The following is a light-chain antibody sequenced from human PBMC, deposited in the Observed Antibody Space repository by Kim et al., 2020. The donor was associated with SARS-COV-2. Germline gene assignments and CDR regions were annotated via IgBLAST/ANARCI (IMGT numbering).Light chain of an antibody. J-gene: IGKJ2*01. Sequence: SVAPGESATLSCRASQSFSSNLAWYQQKPGQAPRLLIYGTSTRATGIPARFSGSGSGTGFTLTISSLQSEDFAVYHCQQYNNWPYTFGQGTKLEI. CDR2: GTS. CDR3: QQYNNWPYT. CDR1: QSFSSN. V-gene: IGKV3-15*01.